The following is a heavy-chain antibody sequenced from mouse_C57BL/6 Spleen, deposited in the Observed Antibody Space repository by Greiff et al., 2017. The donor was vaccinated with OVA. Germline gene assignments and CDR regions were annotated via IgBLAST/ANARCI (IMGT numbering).Heavy chain of an antibody. CDR2: FYPGSGNT. CDR3: ARSGGTAQATAWFAY. CDR1: GYSFTSYY. Sequence: VQLQQSGPELVKPGASVKISCKASGYSFTSYYIHWVKQRPGQGLEWIGWFYPGSGNTKYNEKFKGKATLTADTSSSTAYMQLSSLTSEDSAVYYCARSGGTAQATAWFAYWGQGTLVTVSA. J-gene: IGHJ3*01. V-gene: IGHV1-66*01. D-gene: IGHD3-2*02.